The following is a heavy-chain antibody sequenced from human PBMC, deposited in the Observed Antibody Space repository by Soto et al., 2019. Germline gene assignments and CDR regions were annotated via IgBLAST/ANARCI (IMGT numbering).Heavy chain of an antibody. Sequence: QVQLVQSGAEVKEPGASVKVSCRASGYTFTNYAIHWVRQAPGQRLEWMGWLNPGKGNTKYPQKFQGRVTITRDTSASTAYMFLSSLRSEDTAVYDCARDQGIPYWCGDCYSDWYFDLWGRGTLVTVSS. CDR2: LNPGKGNT. V-gene: IGHV1-3*01. D-gene: IGHD2-21*01. CDR1: GYTFTNYA. CDR3: ARDQGIPYWCGDCYSDWYFDL. J-gene: IGHJ2*01.